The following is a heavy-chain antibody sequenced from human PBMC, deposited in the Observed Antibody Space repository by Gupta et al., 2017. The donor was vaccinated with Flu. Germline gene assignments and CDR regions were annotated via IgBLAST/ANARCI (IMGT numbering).Heavy chain of an antibody. J-gene: IGHJ4*02. Sequence: SEFTFSDYNLNWVRQAPGKGLEWVSFISSSSSFIYYADSVKGRFTISRDNAKNSLFLQMNRLRADDTAVYYCATESRLAVAGMFDFWGQGTLVTVSS. CDR1: EFTFSDYN. CDR2: ISSSSSFI. CDR3: ATESRLAVAGMFDF. D-gene: IGHD6-19*01. V-gene: IGHV3-21*01.